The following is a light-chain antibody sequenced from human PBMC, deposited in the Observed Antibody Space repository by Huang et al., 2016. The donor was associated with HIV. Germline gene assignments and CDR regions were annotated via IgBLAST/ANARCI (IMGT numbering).Light chain of an antibody. CDR3: MQSLQPPWT. CDR2: LAT. V-gene: IGKV2-28*01. J-gene: IGKJ1*01. Sequence: DSVMTQSPPFLSVSPGEPASISCKSSQSLLHSDEGNYLAWYLQRPGQSPQLVIYLATNRAPGVPARFSGRGSGTDFTLKSSRVESEDVGIYYCMQSLQPPWTFGQGTKVEMK. CDR1: QSLLHSDEGNY.